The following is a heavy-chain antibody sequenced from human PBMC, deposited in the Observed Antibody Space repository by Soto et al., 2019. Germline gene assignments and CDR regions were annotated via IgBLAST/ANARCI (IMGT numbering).Heavy chain of an antibody. D-gene: IGHD6-6*01. J-gene: IGHJ4*02. CDR2: INHSGST. Sequence: PSETLSLTCTVSGGSISSGGYYWSWIRQPPGKGLEWIGEINHSGSTNYNPSLKSRVTISVDTSKNQFSLKLSSVTAADTAVYYCARGRKESTLPSIAARPGWFDYWGQGTLVTVSS. V-gene: IGHV4-39*07. CDR1: GGSISSGGYY. CDR3: ARGRKESTLPSIAARPGWFDY.